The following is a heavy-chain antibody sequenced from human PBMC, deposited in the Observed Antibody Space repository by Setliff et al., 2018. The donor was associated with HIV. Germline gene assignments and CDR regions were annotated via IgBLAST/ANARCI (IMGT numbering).Heavy chain of an antibody. CDR3: ARSNPYDYDISGYPPLDY. CDR2: INTSGSKR. Sequence: PGESLKISCVASGFALTGYEMNWVRQAPGKGLEWLSYINTSGSKRHYAASVEGRFTVSRDNAKDSLFLQMTSLRAEDTAVYRCARSNPYDYDISGYPPLDYWGLGALVTVSS. V-gene: IGHV3-48*03. J-gene: IGHJ4*02. CDR1: GFALTGYE. D-gene: IGHD3-22*01.